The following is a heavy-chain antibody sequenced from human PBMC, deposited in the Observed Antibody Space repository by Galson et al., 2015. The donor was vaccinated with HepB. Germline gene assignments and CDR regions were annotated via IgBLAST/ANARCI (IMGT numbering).Heavy chain of an antibody. V-gene: IGHV3-33*08. D-gene: IGHD1-26*01. J-gene: IGHJ4*01. CDR3: ARELVGASDLFDY. Sequence: SLRLSCAASGFTFSSYGMHWVRQAPGKGLEWVAVIWYDGSNKYYADSVKGQFTISRDNSKNTLYLQMNSLRAEDTAVYYCARELVGASDLFDYWGQGTLVTVSS. CDR1: GFTFSSYG. CDR2: IWYDGSNK.